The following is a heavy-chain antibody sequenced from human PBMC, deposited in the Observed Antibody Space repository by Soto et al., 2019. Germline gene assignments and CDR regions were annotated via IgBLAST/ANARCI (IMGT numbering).Heavy chain of an antibody. V-gene: IGHV3-30*18. CDR1: GFTFSSYG. D-gene: IGHD3-10*01. J-gene: IGHJ4*02. Sequence: QVQLVESGGGVVLPGRSLRLSCAASGFTFSSYGMHWVGQAPGKGLEWVAVIIYDGSTKYYADSVKGRFTISRDNSKSTLYLQMNSLRAEDTAVYYCAKDRMGAGVRGYFDYWGQGTLVTVSS. CDR3: AKDRMGAGVRGYFDY. CDR2: IIYDGSTK.